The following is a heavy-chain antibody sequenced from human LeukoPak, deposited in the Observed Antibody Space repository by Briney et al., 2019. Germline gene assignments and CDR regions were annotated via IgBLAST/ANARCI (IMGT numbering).Heavy chain of an antibody. CDR3: ARDGAYCGGDCYDAFDI. V-gene: IGHV3-33*08. CDR1: GFTFSSNY. CDR2: IWYDGSKK. Sequence: GGSLRLSCAASGFTFSSNYMSWVRQAPGKGLEWVAVIWYDGSKKYYADTVKGRVTISRDNSKNTLYMQMNSLRAEDTAVYHCARDGAYCGGDCYDAFDIWGQGTMVTVSS. D-gene: IGHD2-21*02. J-gene: IGHJ3*02.